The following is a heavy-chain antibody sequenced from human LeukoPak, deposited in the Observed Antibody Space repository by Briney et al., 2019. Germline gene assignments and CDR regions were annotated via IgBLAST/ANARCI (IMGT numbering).Heavy chain of an antibody. V-gene: IGHV4-39*07. J-gene: IGHJ4*02. CDR3: ARGEWELWFGELFNHFDH. CDR1: GGSISSSSYY. CDR2: IYYSGST. Sequence: PSETLSLTCTVSGGSISSSSYYWGWIRQPPGKGLEWIGSIYYSGSTYYNPSLKSRVTISVDTSKNQFSLKLSSVTAADTAVYYCARGEWELWFGELFNHFDHWGQGTLVTVSS. D-gene: IGHD3-10*01.